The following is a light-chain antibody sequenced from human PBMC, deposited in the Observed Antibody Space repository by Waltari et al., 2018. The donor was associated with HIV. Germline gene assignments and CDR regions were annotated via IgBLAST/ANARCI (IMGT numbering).Light chain of an antibody. J-gene: IGLJ3*02. Sequence: QSVLTPPPSASGTPGQRVTLSCSGSSSNIGSNIVHWYQQLPGTAPKLLIYSNNQRPSGVPDRFSGSKSGTSASLAISGLQSEDEADYCCAAWDDSLNGWVFGGGTKLTVL. CDR1: SSNIGSNI. CDR3: AAWDDSLNGWV. CDR2: SNN. V-gene: IGLV1-44*01.